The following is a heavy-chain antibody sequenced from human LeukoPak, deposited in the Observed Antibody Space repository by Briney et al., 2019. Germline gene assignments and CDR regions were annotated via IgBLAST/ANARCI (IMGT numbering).Heavy chain of an antibody. V-gene: IGHV3-11*01. CDR2: ISSSGSTI. CDR1: GFTVSSNY. CDR3: ARVGYSYAFDI. J-gene: IGHJ3*02. D-gene: IGHD5-18*01. Sequence: GGSLRLSCAASGFTVSSNYMSWVRQAPGKGLEWVSYISSSGSTIYYADSVKGRFTISRDNAKNSLYLQMNSLRAEDTAVYYCARVGYSYAFDIWGQGTMVTVSS.